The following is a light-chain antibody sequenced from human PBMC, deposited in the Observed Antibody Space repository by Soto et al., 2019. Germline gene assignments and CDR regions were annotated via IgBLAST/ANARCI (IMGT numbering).Light chain of an antibody. CDR1: QSVSSY. V-gene: IGKV3-11*01. CDR3: QQRSNWHPT. J-gene: IGKJ4*01. CDR2: DAS. Sequence: EIVLTQSPATLSLSPGERATLSCRASQSVSSYLAWYQQKPGQAPRLLIYDASNRATGIPARFSGSGSGTDLTHTISSLEPEDFAVYYWQQRSNWHPTFGGGTKVEIK.